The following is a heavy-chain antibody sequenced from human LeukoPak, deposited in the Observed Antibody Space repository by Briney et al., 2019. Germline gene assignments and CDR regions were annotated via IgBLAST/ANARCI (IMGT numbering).Heavy chain of an antibody. Sequence: PGGSLRLSCAASGFTFSSYSMNWVRQAPGKGLEWVSSISSSSSYIYYADSVKGRFTISRDNAKNSLYLQMNSLRAEDTAVYYCARGTPAYSYGSSAYHYDYFEYWGQGILVTVSS. D-gene: IGHD3-22*01. CDR2: ISSSSSYI. J-gene: IGHJ4*02. CDR3: ARGTPAYSYGSSAYHYDYFEY. V-gene: IGHV3-21*01. CDR1: GFTFSSYS.